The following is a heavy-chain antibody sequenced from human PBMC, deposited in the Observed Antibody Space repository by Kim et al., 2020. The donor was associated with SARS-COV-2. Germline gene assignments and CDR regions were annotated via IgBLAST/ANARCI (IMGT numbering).Heavy chain of an antibody. CDR3: AKDMGYCTSTSCYAFDV. CDR2: ISGNGGT. CDR1: GFTFSSYA. J-gene: IGHJ3*01. D-gene: IGHD2-2*01. V-gene: IGHV3-23*01. Sequence: GGSLRLSCAASGFTFSSYAMIWVRQAPGKGLEWVSSISGNGGTYYADSMKGRFTISRDNSKNTLYLHMTSLRAEDTAIYYCAKDMGYCTSTSCYAFDVWGQGTMVTVSS.